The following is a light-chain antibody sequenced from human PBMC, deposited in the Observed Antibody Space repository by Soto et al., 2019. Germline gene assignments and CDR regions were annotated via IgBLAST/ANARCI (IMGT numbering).Light chain of an antibody. CDR2: DVT. Sequence: QSVLTQPASVSGSPGQSITISCTGTSSDVGGYIYVSWYQQHPGKAPKLMIYDVTSRPSGVSYRFSGSKSGNTASLTISGLQAEDGADYYCSSYTTSSSYVFGTGTKVTAL. CDR1: SSDVGGYIY. V-gene: IGLV2-14*01. CDR3: SSYTTSSSYV. J-gene: IGLJ1*01.